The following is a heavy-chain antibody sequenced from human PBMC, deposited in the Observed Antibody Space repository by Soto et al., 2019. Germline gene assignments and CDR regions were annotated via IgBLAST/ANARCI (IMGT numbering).Heavy chain of an antibody. CDR2: INSDGSST. D-gene: IGHD2-2*01. Sequence: EVQLVESGGGLVQPGGSLRLSCAASGFTFSSYWMHWVRQAPGKGLVWVSRINSDGSSTSYADSVKGRFTISRDNAKNTLYLQMNSLRAEDTAVYYCARDTLDDIVVVPAVPSRYYYGMDVWGQGTTVTVSS. J-gene: IGHJ6*02. V-gene: IGHV3-74*01. CDR3: ARDTLDDIVVVPAVPSRYYYGMDV. CDR1: GFTFSSYW.